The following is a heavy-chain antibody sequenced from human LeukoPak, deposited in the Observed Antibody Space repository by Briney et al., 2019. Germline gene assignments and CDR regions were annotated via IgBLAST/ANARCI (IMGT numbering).Heavy chain of an antibody. CDR2: IYHSGST. CDR1: GGSISSGGDS. Sequence: SQTLSLTCAVSGGSISSGGDSWSWIRQPPGKGLEWIGYIYHSGSTYYNPSLKSRVTISVDRSKNQFSLKLSSVTAADTAVYYCARGIGAAATPFFDYWGQGTLVTVSS. V-gene: IGHV4-30-2*01. CDR3: ARGIGAAATPFFDY. J-gene: IGHJ4*02. D-gene: IGHD6-13*01.